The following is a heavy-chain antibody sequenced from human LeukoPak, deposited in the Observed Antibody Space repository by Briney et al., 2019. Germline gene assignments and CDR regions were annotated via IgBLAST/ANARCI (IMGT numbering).Heavy chain of an antibody. CDR2: INHSGST. CDR1: GGSFSGYY. D-gene: IGHD5-12*01. J-gene: IGHJ4*02. V-gene: IGHV4-34*01. Sequence: SETLSLTCAVYGGSFSGYYWSWIRQPQPPGKGLEWIGEINHSGSTKYNPSLKSRVTISVDTSKNQFSLKLSSVTAADTAVYYCARAGQGYSFDYWGQGTLVTVSS. CDR3: ARAGQGYSFDY.